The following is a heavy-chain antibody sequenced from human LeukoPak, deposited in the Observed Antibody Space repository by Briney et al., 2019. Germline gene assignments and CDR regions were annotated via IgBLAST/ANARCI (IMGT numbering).Heavy chain of an antibody. Sequence: GGSLRLSCAASGFIVGHNYMSWFRQAPGKGLEWVSIIYSGGVYSDGTTHYADSVKGRFTISRDSSKNTLYLQMDSLRAEDTAVYYCARRELLGYGYGLGALNVWGQGTIDTV. D-gene: IGHD5-18*01. CDR3: ARRELLGYGYGLGALNV. CDR2: IYSGGVYSDGTT. J-gene: IGHJ3*01. CDR1: GFIVGHNY. V-gene: IGHV3-66*04.